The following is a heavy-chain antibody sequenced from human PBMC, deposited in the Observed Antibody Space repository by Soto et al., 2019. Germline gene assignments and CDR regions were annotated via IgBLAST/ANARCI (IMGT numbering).Heavy chain of an antibody. CDR2: IIPILGIA. D-gene: IGHD2-15*01. V-gene: IGHV1-69*02. CDR3: EGYCSGGSCHSSGYYYYYMDV. CDR1: GGSFSSYT. Sequence: GASVKVACTASGGSFSSYTISWVRQAPGQGLEWMGRIIPILGIANYAQKFQGRVTITADKSTSTAYMELSSLRSEDTAVYYCEGYCSGGSCHSSGYYYYYMDVWGKGTTVTVSS. J-gene: IGHJ6*03.